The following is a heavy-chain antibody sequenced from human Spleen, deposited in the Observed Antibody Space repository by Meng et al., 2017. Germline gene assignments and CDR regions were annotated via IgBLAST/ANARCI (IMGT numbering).Heavy chain of an antibody. CDR2: INPNSGIT. D-gene: IGHD6-25*01. CDR1: GYTFTGHY. J-gene: IGHJ4*02. Sequence: VLLRHPGAGGKKPGPPLKVSCKASGYTFTGHYMHWVRQAPGQGLELMGWINPNSGITNYAQKFQGRVTMTWDTSISTAYMELSGLRSDDTAMYYCARDEDISAAGKLFGDYWGQGTLVTVSS. CDR3: ARDEDISAAGKLFGDY. V-gene: IGHV1-2*02.